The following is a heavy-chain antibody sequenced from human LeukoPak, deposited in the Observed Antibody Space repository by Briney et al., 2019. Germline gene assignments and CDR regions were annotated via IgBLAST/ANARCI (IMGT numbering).Heavy chain of an antibody. CDR3: AREGYCTNGVCLYAFDI. V-gene: IGHV3-53*01. Sequence: QPGGSLRLSCAASGFTVSSNYTSWVRQAPGKGLEWVSVIYSGGSTYYADSVKGRFTISRDNSKNTLYLQMNSLRAEDTAVYYCAREGYCTNGVCLYAFDIWGQGTMVTVSS. D-gene: IGHD2-8*01. J-gene: IGHJ3*02. CDR1: GFTVSSNY. CDR2: IYSGGST.